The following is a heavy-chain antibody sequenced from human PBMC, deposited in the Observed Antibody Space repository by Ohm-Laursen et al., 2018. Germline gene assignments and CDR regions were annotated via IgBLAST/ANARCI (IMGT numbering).Heavy chain of an antibody. CDR3: ARQAYCSSTDCYNGMDV. CDR1: GASLSSYY. Sequence: TLSLTCTVSGASLSSYYWSWIRQPSGKGLEWIGTIYYNGNTNYNSSLKSRVTVSVDTSKNQFSLRLSSVTAADSAVYYCARQAYCSSTDCYNGMDVWGQGTTVTVSS. J-gene: IGHJ6*02. D-gene: IGHD2-2*02. V-gene: IGHV4-59*01. CDR2: IYYNGNT.